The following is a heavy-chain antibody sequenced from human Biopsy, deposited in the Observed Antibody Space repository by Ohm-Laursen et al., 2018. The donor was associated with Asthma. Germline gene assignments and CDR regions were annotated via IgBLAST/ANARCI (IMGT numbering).Heavy chain of an antibody. CDR2: MSFDGRQT. V-gene: IGHV3-30*18. D-gene: IGHD3-3*01. CDR1: GFSFNSYG. J-gene: IGHJ3*01. CDR3: AKERYYDFWSGYPT. Sequence: SLRLSCAASGFSFNSYGMHWVRQAPGKGPEWVAVMSFDGRQTYYADSVKGRFTISRDNSKNTLYLQMNSLRAEDTAVYYCAKERYYDFWSGYPTWGQGTMVTVSS.